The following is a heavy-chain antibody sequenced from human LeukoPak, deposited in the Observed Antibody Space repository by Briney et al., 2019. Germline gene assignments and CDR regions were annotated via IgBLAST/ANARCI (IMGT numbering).Heavy chain of an antibody. Sequence: SETLSLTCAVYGGSFSGYYWSWIRQPPGKGLEWIGEINHSGSTNYNPSLKSRVTISVDTSKNQFSLKLSSVTAADTAVYYCARAAYYYGSGSRTLGAFDIWGQGTMVTVSS. V-gene: IGHV4-34*01. D-gene: IGHD3-10*01. CDR3: ARAAYYYGSGSRTLGAFDI. J-gene: IGHJ3*02. CDR2: INHSGST. CDR1: GGSFSGYY.